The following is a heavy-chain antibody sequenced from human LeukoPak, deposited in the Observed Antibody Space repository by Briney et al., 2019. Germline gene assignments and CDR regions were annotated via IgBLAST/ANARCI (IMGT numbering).Heavy chain of an antibody. CDR1: GSSISSYY. CDR3: ARGASSSWYSLWKF. CDR2: FYHSGGT. D-gene: IGHD6-13*01. Sequence: SETLSLTYNVSGSSISSYYWSWIRQPPGEGLEWIGYFYHSGGTNYNPSLKGRATISVGTSKNEVSLKLRSVTAADTAVYYCARGASSSWYSLWKFWGQGTLVTVSS. J-gene: IGHJ4*02. V-gene: IGHV4-59*01.